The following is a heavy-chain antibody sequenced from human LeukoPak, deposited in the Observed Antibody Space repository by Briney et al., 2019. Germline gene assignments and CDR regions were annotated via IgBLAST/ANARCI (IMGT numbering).Heavy chain of an antibody. CDR2: ISGSGDST. D-gene: IGHD6-13*01. CDR1: GFTFSNFG. CDR3: AKLPAAAHIGWLDS. J-gene: IGHJ5*01. V-gene: IGHV3-23*01. Sequence: PGGSLRLSCAASGFTFSNFGMGWVRQAPGKGLEWVSGISGSGDSTYYADSVKGRFTISRDNSRNSVHLRINSLRAEDTAIYYCAKLPAAAHIGWLDSWGQGTLVTVSS.